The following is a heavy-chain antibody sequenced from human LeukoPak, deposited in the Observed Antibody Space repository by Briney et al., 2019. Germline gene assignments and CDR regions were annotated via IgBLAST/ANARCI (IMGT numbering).Heavy chain of an antibody. CDR2: ISYSGST. CDR1: GGSISSSSYY. D-gene: IGHD6-19*01. CDR3: ARSGVDYSSGPDHGVYYYALDV. V-gene: IGHV4-39*07. Sequence: SETLSLTCTVSGGSISSSSYYWGWVRQPPGKGLEWIGSISYSGSTYYNPSLKSRVTISVDTSKNQFSLKLSSVTAADTAVYYCARSGVDYSSGPDHGVYYYALDVWGQGTTVTVSS. J-gene: IGHJ6*02.